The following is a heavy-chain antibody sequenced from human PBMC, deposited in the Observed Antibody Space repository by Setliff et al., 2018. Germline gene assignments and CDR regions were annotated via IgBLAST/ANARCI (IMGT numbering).Heavy chain of an antibody. CDR1: GGSFSTYY. Sequence: SETLSLTCTVSGGSFSTYYWSWIRQAPGKGLEWIGHVYYSGAANYNPSLKSRVTVSVDTSKNQFSLRLISVTAADTAVYYCARGGTFRYFDYWGQGTRVTSPQ. D-gene: IGHD5-12*01. V-gene: IGHV4-59*01. J-gene: IGHJ4*02. CDR2: VYYSGAA. CDR3: ARGGTFRYFDY.